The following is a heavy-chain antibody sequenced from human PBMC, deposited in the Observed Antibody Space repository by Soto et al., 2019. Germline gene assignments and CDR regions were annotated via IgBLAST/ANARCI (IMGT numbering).Heavy chain of an antibody. J-gene: IGHJ5*02. CDR3: AKGSIEYSASVDL. Sequence: EVQLLESGGGLVQPGGSLRLACAASGFSFSSYAMVWVRQAPGKGLEWVSVISARGGSSYFADTVKGRFTISRDNSITVLAREMNSLRAEDTATSFCAKGSIEYSASVDLWGQGTPVLVPS. D-gene: IGHD5-12*01. V-gene: IGHV3-23*01. CDR1: GFSFSSYA. CDR2: ISARGGSS.